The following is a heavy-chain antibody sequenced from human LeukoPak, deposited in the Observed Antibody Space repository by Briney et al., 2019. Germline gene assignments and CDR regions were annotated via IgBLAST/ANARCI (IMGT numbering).Heavy chain of an antibody. CDR3: ARDKAETYYYYYMDV. J-gene: IGHJ6*03. V-gene: IGHV4-59*01. Sequence: PSETLSLTCTVSGGSISSYYWSWIRQPPGKGLEWIGYISYSGSTNYNPSLKSRVTISVDTSKNQFSLKLISVTAADTAVYYCARDKAETYYYYYMDVWGKGTTVTISS. CDR1: GGSISSYY. CDR2: ISYSGST. D-gene: IGHD6-19*01.